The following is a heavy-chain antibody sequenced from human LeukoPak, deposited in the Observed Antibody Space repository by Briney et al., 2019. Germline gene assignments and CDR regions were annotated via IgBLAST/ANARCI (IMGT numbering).Heavy chain of an antibody. CDR3: ARGSMVRGVTSQYAFDI. CDR1: GGSISSGSHY. Sequence: SETLSLTCTVSGGSISSGSHYWGWIRQPPGKGLEWIGSIYYVGNTYYNPSLKSRVTISVDTSKNQFSLKLSSVTAADTAVYYCARGSMVRGVTSQYAFDIWGQGTMVTVSS. CDR2: IYYVGNT. J-gene: IGHJ3*02. V-gene: IGHV4-39*07. D-gene: IGHD3-10*01.